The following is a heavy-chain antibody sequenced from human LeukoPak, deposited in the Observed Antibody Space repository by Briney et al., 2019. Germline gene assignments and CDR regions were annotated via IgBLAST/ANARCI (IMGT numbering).Heavy chain of an antibody. J-gene: IGHJ4*02. V-gene: IGHV3-30*04. CDR1: EFTLITYS. D-gene: IGHD2-2*01. CDR3: ARDRGYCSSTSCYPDYYFDY. CDR2: KSYDGSNK. Sequence: GGSLRLSCAASEFTLITYSMSWVRQAPGKGLEWVAVKSYDGSNKYYADSVKGRFTISRDNSKNTLYLQMNSLRAEDTAVYYCARDRGYCSSTSCYPDYYFDYWGQGTLVTVSS.